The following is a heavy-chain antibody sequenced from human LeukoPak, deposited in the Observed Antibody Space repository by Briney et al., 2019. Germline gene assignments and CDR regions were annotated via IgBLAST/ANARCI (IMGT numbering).Heavy chain of an antibody. CDR1: GYSLTNYW. D-gene: IGHD4-17*01. J-gene: IGHJ4*02. Sequence: GEALKISCKGSGYSLTNYWLGWVRPMPGKGLEWMGIIYPGGSDTRYRPSFQGQVTISADKSITTAYLQWSSLTASDTAMYYCARGGDYRYFDYWGQGTLVTVSS. CDR2: IYPGGSDT. CDR3: ARGGDYRYFDY. V-gene: IGHV5-51*01.